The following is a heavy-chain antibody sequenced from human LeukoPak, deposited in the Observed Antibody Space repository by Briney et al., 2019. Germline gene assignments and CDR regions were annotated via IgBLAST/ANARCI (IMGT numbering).Heavy chain of an antibody. CDR2: INPSGGST. D-gene: IGHD3-16*01. CDR1: GYTFTSYG. Sequence: VASVKVSCKASGYTFTSYGISWVRQAPGQGLEWMGIINPSGGSTSYAQKFQGRVTMTRDMSTSTVYMELSSLRSEDTAVYYCARVRYRLAETYIDYWGQGTLVTVSS. V-gene: IGHV1-46*01. CDR3: ARVRYRLAETYIDY. J-gene: IGHJ4*02.